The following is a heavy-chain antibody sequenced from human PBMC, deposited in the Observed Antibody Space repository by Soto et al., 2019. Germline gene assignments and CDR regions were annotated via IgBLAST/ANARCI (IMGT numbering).Heavy chain of an antibody. Sequence: SETLSLTCTSSGGSISSYYWSWIRQPPGKGLEWIGYIYYSGSTNYNPSLKSRVTISVDTSKNQFSLKLSSVTAADTAVYYCAREGYYDFWSGYSYAAYYYYGMDVWGQGTTVTVSS. J-gene: IGHJ6*02. V-gene: IGHV4-59*01. D-gene: IGHD3-3*01. CDR3: AREGYYDFWSGYSYAAYYYYGMDV. CDR1: GGSISSYY. CDR2: IYYSGST.